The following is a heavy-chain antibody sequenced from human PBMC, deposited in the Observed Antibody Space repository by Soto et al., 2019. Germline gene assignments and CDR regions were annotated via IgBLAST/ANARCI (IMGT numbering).Heavy chain of an antibody. D-gene: IGHD3-9*01. V-gene: IGHV3-43*01. J-gene: IGHJ6*02. CDR2: ISWDGGST. CDR3: AKDILTGYSLRGMDV. Sequence: GGSLRLSCAASGFTFDDYTMHWVRQAPGKGLEWVSLISWDGGSTYYADSVKGRFTISRDNSKNSLYLQMNSLRTEDTALYYCAKDILTGYSLRGMDVWGQGTTVTVSS. CDR1: GFTFDDYT.